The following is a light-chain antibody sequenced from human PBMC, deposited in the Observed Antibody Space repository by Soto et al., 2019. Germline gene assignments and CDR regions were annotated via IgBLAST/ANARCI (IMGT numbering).Light chain of an antibody. CDR1: QGINIF. J-gene: IGKJ4*01. CDR2: AAS. CDR3: QQRYSTPPT. V-gene: IGKV1-9*01. Sequence: DIQLTQSPSFLSASVGDRVTITCRASQGINIFLAWFQQKPGKAPNLLISAASTLQSGVPSRFSGSGSETEFTLTITSLQPEDSATYYCQQRYSTPPTFGGGTKVEIK.